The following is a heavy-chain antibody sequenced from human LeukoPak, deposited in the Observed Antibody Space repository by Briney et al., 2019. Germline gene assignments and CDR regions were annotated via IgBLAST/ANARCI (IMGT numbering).Heavy chain of an antibody. J-gene: IGHJ6*03. CDR2: ISGSGGST. CDR3: TGHGPPEVFGVVYYYMDV. CDR1: GLTFSSYA. V-gene: IGHV3-23*01. D-gene: IGHD3-3*01. Sequence: GGSLRLSCAASGLTFSSYAMSWVRQAPGKGLEWVSAISGSGGSTYYADSVKGRFTISRDNSKNTLYLQMNSLRAEDTAVYYCTGHGPPEVFGVVYYYMDVWGKGTTVTVSS.